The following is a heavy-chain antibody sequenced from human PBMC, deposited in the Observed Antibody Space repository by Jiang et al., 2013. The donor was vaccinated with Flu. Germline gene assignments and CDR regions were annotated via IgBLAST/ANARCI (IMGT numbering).Heavy chain of an antibody. D-gene: IGHD2-2*01. J-gene: IGHJ4*02. CDR1: GGTFSSYA. Sequence: GAEVKKPGSSVKVSCKASGGTFSSYAISWVRQAPGQGLEWMGGIIPIFGTANYAQKFQGRVTITADESTSTAYMELSSLRSEDTAVYYCARAPSIVVVPAAGYVWAYWGQGTLVTVSS. CDR3: ARAPSIVVVPAAGYVWAY. CDR2: IIPIFGTA. V-gene: IGHV1-69*01.